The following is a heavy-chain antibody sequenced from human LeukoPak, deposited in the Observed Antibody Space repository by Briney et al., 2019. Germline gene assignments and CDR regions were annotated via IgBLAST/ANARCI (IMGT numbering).Heavy chain of an antibody. Sequence: GGSLRLSCAASRFTFSDHGMHWVRQAPGMGLEWVAVIWYDGSRRYYADSVKGRFTISRDNSKNTLYLQMNSLRAEDTAVYYCARDLTSVGATSPAYDIWGQGTMVTVSS. CDR1: RFTFSDHG. CDR3: ARDLTSVGATSPAYDI. V-gene: IGHV3-33*01. CDR2: IWYDGSRR. D-gene: IGHD1-26*01. J-gene: IGHJ3*02.